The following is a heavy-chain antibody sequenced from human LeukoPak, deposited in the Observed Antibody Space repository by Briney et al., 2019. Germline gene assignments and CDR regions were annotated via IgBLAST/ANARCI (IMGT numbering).Heavy chain of an antibody. CDR3: ATTSSGWSTGYFQH. V-gene: IGHV4-59*08. CDR2: IYYSGGT. D-gene: IGHD6-19*01. CDR1: GGSISSYY. J-gene: IGHJ1*01. Sequence: PSETLSLTCTVSGGSISSYYWSWIRQPPGKGLEWIGYIYYSGGTNQNPSLKSRVTISVDTSKNQFSLKLSSVTAADTAVYYCATTSSGWSTGYFQHWGQGTLVIVSS.